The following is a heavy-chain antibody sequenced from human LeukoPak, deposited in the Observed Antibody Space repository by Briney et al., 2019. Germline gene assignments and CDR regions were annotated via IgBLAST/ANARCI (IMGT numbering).Heavy chain of an antibody. CDR2: INTNTGNP. Sequence: GASVKVSCKASGYTFTSYAMNWVRQAPGQGLEWMGWINTNTGNPTYAQGFTGRFVFSLDTSVSTAYLQISSLKAEDTAVYYCARDLCGNSCSQPNYYYYGVTSGAKGPRSPSP. CDR3: ARDLCGNSCSQPNYYYYGVTS. V-gene: IGHV7-4-1*02. D-gene: IGHD4-23*01. CDR1: GYTFTSYA. J-gene: IGHJ6*02.